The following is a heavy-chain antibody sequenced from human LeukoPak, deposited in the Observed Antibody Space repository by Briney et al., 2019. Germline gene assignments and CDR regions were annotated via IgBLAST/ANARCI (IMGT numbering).Heavy chain of an antibody. CDR1: GGSISSYY. D-gene: IGHD3-9*01. Sequence: SETLSLTCTVSGGSISSYYWSWIRQPPGKGLEWIGYIYYSGSTNYNPSLKSRVTISVDTSKNQFSLKLSSVTAADTAVYYCARSLTGPLEVFQHWGQGTLVTVSS. CDR2: IYYSGST. CDR3: ARSLTGPLEVFQH. J-gene: IGHJ1*01. V-gene: IGHV4-59*01.